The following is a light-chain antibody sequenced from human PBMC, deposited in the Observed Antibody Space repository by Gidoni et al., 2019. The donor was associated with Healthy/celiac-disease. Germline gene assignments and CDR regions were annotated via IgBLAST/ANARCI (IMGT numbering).Light chain of an antibody. J-gene: IGKJ1*01. V-gene: IGKV3-15*01. CDR3: QQYNNWPPM. CDR2: GAS. Sequence: EIVMTQSPATLSVPPGERATLSCRASQSVSSNLAWYQQKPGQAPRLLIYGASTRATGIPARFSGSGSGTEFTLTISSLQSEDFAVYYCQQYNNWPPMFGHXTKVEIK. CDR1: QSVSSN.